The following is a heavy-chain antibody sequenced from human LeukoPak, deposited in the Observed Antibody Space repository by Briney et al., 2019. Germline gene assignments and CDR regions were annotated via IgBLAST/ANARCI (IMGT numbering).Heavy chain of an antibody. Sequence: ASVKVSCKASGGTFSSYAISWVRQAPGQGLEWMGRITPILGIANYAQKFQGRVTITADKSTSTAYMELSSLRSEDTAVYYCARDMYYYDSSGYGYAFDIWGQGTMVTVSS. J-gene: IGHJ3*02. CDR2: ITPILGIA. D-gene: IGHD3-22*01. CDR1: GGTFSSYA. V-gene: IGHV1-69*04. CDR3: ARDMYYYDSSGYGYAFDI.